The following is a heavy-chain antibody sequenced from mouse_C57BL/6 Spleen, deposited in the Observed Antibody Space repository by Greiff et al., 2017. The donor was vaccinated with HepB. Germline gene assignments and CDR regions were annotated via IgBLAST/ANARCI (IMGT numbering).Heavy chain of an antibody. CDR1: GYTFTDYY. Sequence: EVQLQQSGPVLVKPGASVKMSCKASGYTFTDYYMNWVKQSHGKSLEWIGVINPYNGGTSYNQKFKGKATLTVDKSSSTAYMELNSLTSEDSAVYYCARRETIYYDCDYWGQGTTLTVSS. J-gene: IGHJ2*01. V-gene: IGHV1-19*01. D-gene: IGHD2-4*01. CDR3: ARRETIYYDCDY. CDR2: INPYNGGT.